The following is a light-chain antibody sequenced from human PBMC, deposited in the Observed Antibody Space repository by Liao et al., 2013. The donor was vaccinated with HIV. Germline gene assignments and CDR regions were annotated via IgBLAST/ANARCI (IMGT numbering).Light chain of an antibody. CDR1: KLGDKY. CDR3: QAWDSRTVI. Sequence: SYELTQAPSVSVSPGQTASITCSGDKLGDKYACWYQQKPGQSPVLVIYQDTNRPSGIPERFSGSKSGNTATLTISGTQAMDEADFYCQAWDSRTVIFGGGTKLTVL. V-gene: IGLV3-1*01. J-gene: IGLJ2*01. CDR2: QDT.